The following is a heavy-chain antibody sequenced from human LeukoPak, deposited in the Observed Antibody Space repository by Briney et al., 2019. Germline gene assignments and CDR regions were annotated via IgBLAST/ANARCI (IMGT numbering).Heavy chain of an antibody. Sequence: GASVTVSFTSSGYTFTVYYMHWVRQPPGQGLERMGWINPNSGGTNYAQKFQGRVTMTRDTSISTAYMELSRLRSDDTAVYYCARILTGPHPYYFDYWGQGTLVTVSS. J-gene: IGHJ4*02. D-gene: IGHD3-9*01. CDR2: INPNSGGT. V-gene: IGHV1-2*02. CDR3: ARILTGPHPYYFDY. CDR1: GYTFTVYY.